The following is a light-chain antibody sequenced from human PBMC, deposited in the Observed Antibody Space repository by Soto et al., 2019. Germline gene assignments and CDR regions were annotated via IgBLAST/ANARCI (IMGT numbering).Light chain of an antibody. CDR3: QQYKNWPYT. J-gene: IGKJ2*01. V-gene: IGKV3-15*01. CDR2: GAS. CDR1: QSVSRN. Sequence: EIVKTQCPATLSVSPGERVTLSCRASQSVSRNLAWYQQKPGQAPRLLIYGASTRATGIPARFSGSGSGTEFTLTISSLQSEDFAVYYCQQYKNWPYTFGQGTKLEIK.